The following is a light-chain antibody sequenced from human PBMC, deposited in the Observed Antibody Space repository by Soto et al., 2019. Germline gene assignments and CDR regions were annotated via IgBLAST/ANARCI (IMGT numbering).Light chain of an antibody. J-gene: IGKJ1*01. Sequence: DIQMTQSPSTLSASVGDRVTIPCRASQSISSWLAWYQQKPGTAPKLLIYDASSLESGVPSRFSGSGSGTEFTLTISSLQPDDFATYYCQQYNSYSSWTFGQGTKVDIK. CDR1: QSISSW. V-gene: IGKV1-5*01. CDR3: QQYNSYSSWT. CDR2: DAS.